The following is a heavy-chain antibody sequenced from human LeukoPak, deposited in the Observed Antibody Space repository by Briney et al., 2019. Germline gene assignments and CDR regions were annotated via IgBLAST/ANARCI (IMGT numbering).Heavy chain of an antibody. V-gene: IGHV3-74*01. D-gene: IGHD2/OR15-2a*01. Sequence: PGGSLRLSCAASGFTFSSYRMHWVRQAPGKGLVWVSRINSDGTSTSYADSVKGRFTISRDNAKNTLYLQMNSLRAEDTAVYFCARGGDKNYYYYGMDVWGQGTTVTVSS. CDR1: GFTFSSYR. CDR3: ARGGDKNYYYYGMDV. CDR2: INSDGTST. J-gene: IGHJ6*02.